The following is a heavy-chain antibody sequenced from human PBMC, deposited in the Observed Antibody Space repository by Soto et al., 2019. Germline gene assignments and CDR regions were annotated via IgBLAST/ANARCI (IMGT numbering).Heavy chain of an antibody. D-gene: IGHD3-3*01. J-gene: IGHJ4*02. CDR3: ASGHAGNRVRY. V-gene: IGHV4-31*03. CDR2: IYYSGNT. CDR1: GGSISRGAAGSY. Sequence: QVQLQESGPGLVKPSQTLSLTCTVSGGSISRGAAGSYWSRMRQVQGKGLEWIAYIYYSGNTYYDPSLKSRPTRSIEPSDNPFSLKLTSVTAADTAICFCASGHAGNRVRYWGQGTLVTVSS.